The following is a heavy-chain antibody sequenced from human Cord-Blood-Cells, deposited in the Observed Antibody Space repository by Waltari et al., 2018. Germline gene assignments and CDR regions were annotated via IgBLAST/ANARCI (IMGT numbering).Heavy chain of an antibody. CDR3: ARGPNGATSDDAFDI. Sequence: QVQLQQWGAGLLKPSETLSLTCAVYGGSFSGYYWSWIRQPPGKGLEWIGEINHSGSTNYNPSLKSRVTISVDTSKNQFSLKLSSVTAADTAVYYCARGPNGATSDDAFDIWGQGTMVTVSS. V-gene: IGHV4-34*01. D-gene: IGHD4-17*01. CDR2: INHSGST. CDR1: GGSFSGYY. J-gene: IGHJ3*02.